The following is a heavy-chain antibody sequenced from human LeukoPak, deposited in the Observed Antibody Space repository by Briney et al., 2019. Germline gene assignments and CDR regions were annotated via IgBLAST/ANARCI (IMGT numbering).Heavy chain of an antibody. CDR1: GFTFRSYA. Sequence: GGSLRLSCAASGFTFRSYAMSWVRQAPGQGLEWVSIIYASGASTNYADSVRGRFTTFRDNSNNMVYLQMNSLRAEGTAVYYCATDFEQDSWSGHSDWGQGTLVTVSS. CDR2: IYASGAST. D-gene: IGHD3-3*01. V-gene: IGHV3-23*01. J-gene: IGHJ4*02. CDR3: ATDFEQDSWSGHSD.